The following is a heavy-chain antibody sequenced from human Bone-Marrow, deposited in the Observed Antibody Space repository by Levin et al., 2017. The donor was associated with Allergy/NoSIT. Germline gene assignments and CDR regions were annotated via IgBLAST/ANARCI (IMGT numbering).Heavy chain of an antibody. CDR1: GFTFSSYG. J-gene: IGHJ4*02. CDR3: ASTLSSGWPPHDY. D-gene: IGHD6-19*01. V-gene: IGHV3-33*01. CDR2: IWYDGSNK. Sequence: GGSLRLSCAASGFTFSSYGMHWVRQAPGKGLEWVAVIWYDGSNKYYADSVKGRFTISRDNSKNTLYLQMNSLRAEDTAVYYCASTLSSGWPPHDYWGQGTLVTVSS.